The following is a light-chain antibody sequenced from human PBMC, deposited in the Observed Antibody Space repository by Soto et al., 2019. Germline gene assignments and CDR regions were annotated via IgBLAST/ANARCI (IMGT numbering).Light chain of an antibody. V-gene: IGLV1-47*01. J-gene: IGLJ2*01. CDR1: DSNIGSNP. Sequence: QSVLTQPPSASGTPGQRVTISCSGGDSNIGSNPVYWYQQLPGTAPKLVIHTNDQRPSGVPDRFSGSKSGTSATLAISGLRSEDEADYYCASWDDRLRGVLFGGGTQLTVL. CDR2: TND. CDR3: ASWDDRLRGVL.